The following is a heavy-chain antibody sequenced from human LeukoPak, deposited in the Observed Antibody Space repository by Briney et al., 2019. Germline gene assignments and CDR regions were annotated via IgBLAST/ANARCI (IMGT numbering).Heavy chain of an antibody. CDR3: ARDRNYYFDY. CDR2: IYYSGST. Sequence: SETLSLTCTVSGGSISSSSYYWGWIRQPPGKGLEWIGSIYYSGSTYYNPSLKSRVTISVDTSKNQFSLKLSSVTAADTAVYYCARDRNYYFDYWGQGTLVTVSS. CDR1: GGSISSSSYY. J-gene: IGHJ4*02. V-gene: IGHV4-39*07.